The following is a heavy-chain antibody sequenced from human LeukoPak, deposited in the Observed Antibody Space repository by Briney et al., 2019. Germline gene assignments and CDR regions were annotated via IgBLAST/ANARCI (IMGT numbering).Heavy chain of an antibody. CDR2: INHSGST. V-gene: IGHV4-34*01. D-gene: IGHD1-26*01. Sequence: SETLSLTCAVYGGSFSGYYWSWIRQPPGKGLEWIGEINHSGSTNYNPSLKSRVTISVDTSKKQFSLKLSSVTAADTAVYYCARVFSGSYSYWGQGTLVTVSS. J-gene: IGHJ4*02. CDR1: GGSFSGYY. CDR3: ARVFSGSYSY.